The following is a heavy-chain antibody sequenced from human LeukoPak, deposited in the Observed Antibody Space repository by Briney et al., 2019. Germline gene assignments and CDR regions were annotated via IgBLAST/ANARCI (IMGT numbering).Heavy chain of an antibody. Sequence: GGSLRLSCAASGFTVSSNYMSWVRQAPGKGLEWVSVIYSGGSTYYADSVKGRFTISRDNPKNTLYLQMNSLRAEDTAVYYCARDEVGATFDYWGQGTLVTVSS. CDR3: ARDEVGATFDY. D-gene: IGHD1-26*01. CDR2: IYSGGST. V-gene: IGHV3-66*02. CDR1: GFTVSSNY. J-gene: IGHJ4*02.